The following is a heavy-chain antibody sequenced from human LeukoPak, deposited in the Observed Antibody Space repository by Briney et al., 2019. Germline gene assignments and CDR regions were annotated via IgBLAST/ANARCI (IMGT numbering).Heavy chain of an antibody. CDR1: GFTFSSYA. CDR2: ISGSGGST. V-gene: IGHV3-23*01. Sequence: TGGSLRLSCAASGFTFSSYAMSSVRQAPGKGLGWVSAISGSGGSTYYADSVKGRFTISRDNSKHTLYLQMNSLRAEDTAVYYCAKRRVAAAGYFDYWGQGTLVTVSS. J-gene: IGHJ4*02. CDR3: AKRRVAAAGYFDY. D-gene: IGHD6-13*01.